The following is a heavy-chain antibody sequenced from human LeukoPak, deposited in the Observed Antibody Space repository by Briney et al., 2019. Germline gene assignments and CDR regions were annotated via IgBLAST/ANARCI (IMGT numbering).Heavy chain of an antibody. D-gene: IGHD6-13*01. J-gene: IGHJ3*02. V-gene: IGHV3-21*01. CDR3: ARENSSSWLRAFDI. Sequence: GGSLRLSCAASGFTFSSYSMNWVRQAPGKGLEWVSSISSSSSYIYYADSVKGRFTISRDNAKNSLYLQMNSLRAEDTAVYYCARENSSSWLRAFDIWGQGTMVTVSS. CDR2: ISSSSSYI. CDR1: GFTFSSYS.